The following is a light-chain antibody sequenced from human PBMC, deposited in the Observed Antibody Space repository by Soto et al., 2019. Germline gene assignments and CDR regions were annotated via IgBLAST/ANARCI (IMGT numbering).Light chain of an antibody. CDR3: QQYGKSPPIT. CDR1: QRVSSNS. CDR2: DTS. V-gene: IGKV3-20*01. J-gene: IGKJ5*01. Sequence: ESVLTQSPGTLSLSPGERATLSCRASQRVSSNSLAWYQQKPGQTPRLLIYDTSSRATGIPDRFSGSGSGTDFTLTISRLEPEDFAVYYCQQYGKSPPITFGQGTRLEIK.